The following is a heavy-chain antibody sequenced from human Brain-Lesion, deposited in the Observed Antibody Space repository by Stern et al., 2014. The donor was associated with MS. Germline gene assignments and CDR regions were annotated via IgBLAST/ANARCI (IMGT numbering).Heavy chain of an antibody. J-gene: IGHJ6*02. V-gene: IGHV3-21*01. CDR3: ARVDCSGTNCFYYYYGMDV. CDR1: GFTFNSYS. CDR2: ISVGTEYI. D-gene: IGHD2-2*01. Sequence: EVQLEESGGGLVKPGGSLRLSCEASGFTFNSYSMNWVRQAPGKGLEWVSSISVGTEYIYDADSVKGRFTISRDNAKNSLFLQMNTLRAEDTGVYYCARVDCSGTNCFYYYYGMDVWGQGTTVTVSS.